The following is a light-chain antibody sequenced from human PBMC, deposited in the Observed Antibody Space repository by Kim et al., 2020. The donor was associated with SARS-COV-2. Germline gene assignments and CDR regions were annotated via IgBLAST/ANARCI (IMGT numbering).Light chain of an antibody. CDR3: NSWETTDQHVV. CDR2: GED. CDR1: SLRAYH. J-gene: IGLJ3*02. V-gene: IGLV3-19*01. Sequence: SSELTQDPAVSVALGQTVRITCQGDSLRAYHVAWYQQKAEQAPLLVLSGEDKRTSGISDRFSGSSSANTASLTITGAQAEDEADYYCNSWETTDQHVVFCGGTKVTVL.